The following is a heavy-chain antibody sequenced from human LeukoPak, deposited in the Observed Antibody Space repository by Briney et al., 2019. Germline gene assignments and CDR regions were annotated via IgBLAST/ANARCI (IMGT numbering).Heavy chain of an antibody. D-gene: IGHD6-19*01. Sequence: PSQTLSLTCTVSGGSISSGGYSWSWIRQHPGKGLEWIGYIYYSGSTYYNPSLKSRVTISVDTSKNQFSLKLSSVTAADTAVYYCARQYSSGWYVPPYLDYWGQGTLVTVSS. CDR2: IYYSGST. V-gene: IGHV4-31*03. CDR1: GGSISSGGYS. J-gene: IGHJ4*02. CDR3: ARQYSSGWYVPPYLDY.